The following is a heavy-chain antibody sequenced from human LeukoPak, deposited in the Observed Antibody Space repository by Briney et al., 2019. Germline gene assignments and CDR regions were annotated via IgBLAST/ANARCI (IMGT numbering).Heavy chain of an antibody. V-gene: IGHV3-7*05. D-gene: IGHD6-19*01. Sequence: GGSLRLSCTASGFTFSSYWMSWVRQAPGRGLEWVANIKEDGSEKYYVDSVTGLFTISRDNAKKSLYLQMNSLGTEDTAVYYCASQFWWAAVPGTLDYWGQGTLVTVSS. CDR3: ASQFWWAAVPGTLDY. CDR2: IKEDGSEK. CDR1: GFTFSSYW. J-gene: IGHJ4*02.